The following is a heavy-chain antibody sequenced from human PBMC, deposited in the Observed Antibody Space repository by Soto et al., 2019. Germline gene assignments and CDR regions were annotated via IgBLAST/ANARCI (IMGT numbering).Heavy chain of an antibody. Sequence: PGGSLRLSCAASGFTFSSYAMHWVRQAPGKGLEWVAVISYDGSNKYYADSVKGRFTISRDNSKNTLYLQMNSLRAEDTAVYYCARVMVFGVPIEGFGMDVWGQGTTVTVSS. V-gene: IGHV3-30-3*01. CDR2: ISYDGSNK. J-gene: IGHJ6*02. D-gene: IGHD3-3*01. CDR1: GFTFSSYA. CDR3: ARVMVFGVPIEGFGMDV.